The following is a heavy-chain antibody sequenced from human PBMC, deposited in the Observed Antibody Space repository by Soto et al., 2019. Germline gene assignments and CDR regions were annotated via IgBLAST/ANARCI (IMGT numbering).Heavy chain of an antibody. D-gene: IGHD4-4*01. CDR3: ARGGIVAVPAALSSYDDYTHYRFDS. J-gene: IGHJ4*02. Sequence: QVQLAQSGAEVRSPGSSVKVSCRASGGSFSDSAFSWLRQAPGQGLEWVGGIIPMFAATKYAQRFQGRDTITADEATRTVYLALSSRTSDDSAVYFCARGGIVAVPAALSSYDDYTHYRFDSWGQGTLVSVS. CDR2: IIPMFAAT. CDR1: GGSFSDSA. V-gene: IGHV1-69*01.